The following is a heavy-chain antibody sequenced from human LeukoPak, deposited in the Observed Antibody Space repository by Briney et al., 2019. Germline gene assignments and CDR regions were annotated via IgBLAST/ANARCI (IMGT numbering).Heavy chain of an antibody. CDR3: AGVRGVLNYMDV. CDR2: IIPIFGTA. V-gene: IGHV1-69*13. Sequence: SVKVSCKASGNTFTNYGIHWLRQAPGQGLEWMGGIIPIFGTANYAQKFQGRVTITADESTSTAYMELSSLRSEDTAVYYCAGVRGVLNYMDVWGKGTTVTISS. CDR1: GNTFTNYG. J-gene: IGHJ6*03. D-gene: IGHD2-15*01.